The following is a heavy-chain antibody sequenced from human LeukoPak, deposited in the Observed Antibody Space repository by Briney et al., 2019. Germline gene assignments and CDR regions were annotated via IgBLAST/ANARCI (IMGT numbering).Heavy chain of an antibody. J-gene: IGHJ4*02. CDR2: INPNSGGT. CDR3: ARDHLPIYGGKDLDY. D-gene: IGHD4-23*01. CDR1: GYTFTGYY. Sequence: GASVKVSCKASGYTFTGYYMHWVRQAPGQGLEWMGWINPNSGGTNYAQKLQGRVTMTTDTSTSTAYMELRSLRSDDTAVYYCARDHLPIYGGKDLDYWGQGTLVTVSS. V-gene: IGHV1-2*02.